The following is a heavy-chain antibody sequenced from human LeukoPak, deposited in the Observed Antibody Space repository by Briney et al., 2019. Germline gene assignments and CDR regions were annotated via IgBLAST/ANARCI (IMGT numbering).Heavy chain of an antibody. J-gene: IGHJ4*02. CDR2: INYSGTT. V-gene: IGHV4-39*01. D-gene: IGHD6-19*01. CDR1: GGSFSSSSGYY. CDR3: ARRGPTSGRGDAFDY. Sequence: PSETLSLTCTVPGGSFSSSSGYYWGWIRRPPGKGLEWIGSINYSGTTYYNPSLRSPVTISVDTSKKQLSLRLSSVTAADTAVYYCARRGPTSGRGDAFDYWGQGTPVTVSS.